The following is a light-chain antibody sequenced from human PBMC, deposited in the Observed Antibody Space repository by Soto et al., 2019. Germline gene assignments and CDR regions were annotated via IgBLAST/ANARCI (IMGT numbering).Light chain of an antibody. CDR1: QSISSY. CDR2: AAS. V-gene: IGKV1-39*01. Sequence: DIQMTQSPSSLSASVGDRVTITCRASQSISSYLNWYQQKPGKAPKLLIYAASSLQSGVPSRFSGSGSGTXXXXXXXXXXXXDXANYYCQQXYXNPLTFGGGTKVX. J-gene: IGKJ4*01. CDR3: QQXYXNPLT.